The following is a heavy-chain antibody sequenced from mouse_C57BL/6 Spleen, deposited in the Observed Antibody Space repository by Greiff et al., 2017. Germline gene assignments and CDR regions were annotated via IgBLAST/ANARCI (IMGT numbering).Heavy chain of an antibody. D-gene: IGHD2-3*01. CDR3: ARQDGYYWAMDY. V-gene: IGHV5-9*01. Sequence: EVHLVESGGGLVKPGGSLKLSCAASGFTFSSYTMSWVRQTPEKRLEWVATISGCGGNTYYPDSVKGRFTISRDNAKNTLYLQMSSLRAEDTALYYCARQDGYYWAMDYWGQGTSVTVSS. CDR2: ISGCGGNT. J-gene: IGHJ4*01. CDR1: GFTFSSYT.